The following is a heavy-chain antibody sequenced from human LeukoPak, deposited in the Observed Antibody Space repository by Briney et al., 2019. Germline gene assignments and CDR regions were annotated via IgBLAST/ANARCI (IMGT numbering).Heavy chain of an antibody. CDR1: GFTFSDYY. CDR2: ISSSGSTI. D-gene: IGHD6-19*01. CDR3: ARDVLWAVEYFDY. V-gene: IGHV3-11*04. J-gene: IGHJ4*02. Sequence: GGSLRLSCAASGFTFSDYYMSWIRQAPGKGLEWVSYISSSGSTIYYADSVKGRFTISRDNAKNSLYLQMNSLRDEDTAVYYCARDVLWAVEYFDYWGQGTLVTVSS.